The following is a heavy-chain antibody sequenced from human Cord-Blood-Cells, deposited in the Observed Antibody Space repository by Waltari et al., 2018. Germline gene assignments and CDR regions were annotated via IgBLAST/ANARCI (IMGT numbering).Heavy chain of an antibody. Sequence: SYWMSWVRQAPGKGLEWVANIKQDGSEKYYVDSVKGRFTISRDNAKNSLYLQMNSLRAEDTAVYYCARVFQLGSHFDYWGQGTLVTVSS. CDR2: IKQDGSEK. J-gene: IGHJ4*02. D-gene: IGHD7-27*01. CDR1: SYW. V-gene: IGHV3-7*01. CDR3: ARVFQLGSHFDY.